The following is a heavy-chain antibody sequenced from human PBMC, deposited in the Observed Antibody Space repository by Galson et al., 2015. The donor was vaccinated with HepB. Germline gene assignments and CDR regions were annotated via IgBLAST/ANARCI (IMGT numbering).Heavy chain of an antibody. CDR3: ARAGEKGQLGFVYYHYGMDV. D-gene: IGHD3-10*01. V-gene: IGHV3-23*01. Sequence: SLRLSCAASGFTFSSYAMSWVRQAPGKGLEWVSGISASGGSTYYADSVKGRFTISRDNSKNTMYLQMNSLRAEDTAVYYCARAGEKGQLGFVYYHYGMDVWGQGTTVTVSS. CDR2: ISASGGST. J-gene: IGHJ6*02. CDR1: GFTFSSYA.